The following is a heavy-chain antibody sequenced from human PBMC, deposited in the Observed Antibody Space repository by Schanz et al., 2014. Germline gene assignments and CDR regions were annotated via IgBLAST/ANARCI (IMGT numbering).Heavy chain of an antibody. CDR2: ISWNSSSI. Sequence: EVQLVESGGGLVQPGRSLRLSCAASGFTFDDYAMHWVRQAPGKGLEWVSGISWNSSSIGYADSVKGRFTISRDDAKNSLYLQMNSLRAEDTALYYCAKDRQNRVNRVGYYYGMDVWGQGTTVTVSS. CDR1: GFTFDDYA. CDR3: AKDRQNRVNRVGYYYGMDV. V-gene: IGHV3-9*01. J-gene: IGHJ6*02. D-gene: IGHD3-16*01.